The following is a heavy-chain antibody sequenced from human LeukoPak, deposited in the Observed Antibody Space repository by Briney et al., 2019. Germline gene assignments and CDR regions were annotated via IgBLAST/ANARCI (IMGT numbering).Heavy chain of an antibody. CDR1: GYTFTSYD. CDR3: ARGGIGSGWFIFGY. V-gene: IGHV1-8*01. Sequence: VASVTVSCKASGYTFTSYDINWVRQAPGQGLEWMGWMNPNSGNTGYAQKFQGRVTMTTNTSISTAYMELSSLRSEDTAVYYCARGGIGSGWFIFGYWGQGTLVTVSS. CDR2: MNPNSGNT. D-gene: IGHD6-19*01. J-gene: IGHJ4*02.